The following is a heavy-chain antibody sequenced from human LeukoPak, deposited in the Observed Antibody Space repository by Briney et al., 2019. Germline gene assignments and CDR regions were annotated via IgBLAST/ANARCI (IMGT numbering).Heavy chain of an antibody. D-gene: IGHD2-2*01. CDR2: IYYSGST. CDR3: ARGVLRRNWFDP. V-gene: IGHV4-39*07. J-gene: IGHJ5*02. Sequence: PSETLSLTCTVSGGSISSSGYYWGLIRQPPGKGLEWIGSIYYSGSTYYNPSLMSRVTISVDTSKNQFSLKLSSVTAADTAVYYCARGVLRRNWFDPWGQGTLVTVSS. CDR1: GGSISSSGYY.